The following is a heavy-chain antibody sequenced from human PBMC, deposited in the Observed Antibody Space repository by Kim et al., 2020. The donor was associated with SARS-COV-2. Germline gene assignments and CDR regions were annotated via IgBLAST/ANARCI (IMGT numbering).Heavy chain of an antibody. D-gene: IGHD1-1*01. V-gene: IGHV4-39*01. J-gene: IGHJ3*02. CDR3: AGRSNWNGDAFDI. CDR2: IYYSGST. CDR1: GGSISSSSYY. Sequence: SETLSLTCTVSGGSISSSSYYWGWIRQPPGKGLEWIGSIYYSGSTYYNPSLKSRVTISVDTSKNQLSLKLSSVTAADTAVYNCAGRSNWNGDAFDIWGQGTMVTVSS.